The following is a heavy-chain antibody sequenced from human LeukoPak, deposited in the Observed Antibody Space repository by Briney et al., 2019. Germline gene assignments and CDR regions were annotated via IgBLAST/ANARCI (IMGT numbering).Heavy chain of an antibody. CDR3: ARGRGLAMVRGVIITGGHYFDY. D-gene: IGHD3-10*01. Sequence: SETLSLTCAVYGGSFSGYYWSWIRQPPGKGLEWIGEINHSGSTNYNPSLKSRVTISVDTSKNQFSLKLSSVTAADTAVYYCARGRGLAMVRGVIITGGHYFDYWGQGTLVTVSS. V-gene: IGHV4-34*01. J-gene: IGHJ4*02. CDR1: GGSFSGYY. CDR2: INHSGST.